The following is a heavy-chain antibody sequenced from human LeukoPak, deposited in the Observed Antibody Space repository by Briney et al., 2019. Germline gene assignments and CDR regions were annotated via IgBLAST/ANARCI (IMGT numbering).Heavy chain of an antibody. V-gene: IGHV3-74*01. CDR1: GFTFSYYW. D-gene: IGHD6-25*01. CDR2: ISDDGSNT. Sequence: GGSLRLSCAASGFTFSYYWMHWVRQAPGKGLVWVSRISDDGSNTNYADFVKGRFTISRDNAKNTLYLQMDSLRAEDTAVYYCARDDGHYNSDSFLDYWGQGALVTVSS. CDR3: ARDDGHYNSDSFLDY. J-gene: IGHJ4*02.